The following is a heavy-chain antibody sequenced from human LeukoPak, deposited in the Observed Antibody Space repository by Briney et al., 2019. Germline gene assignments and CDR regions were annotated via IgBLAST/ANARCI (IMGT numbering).Heavy chain of an antibody. V-gene: IGHV1-69*05. CDR1: GGTFSSYA. CDR2: IIPIFGTA. Sequence: SVKVSCKASGGTFSSYAISWVRQAPGQGPEWMGRIIPIFGTANYAQKFQGRVTITTDESTSTAYMELSSLRSEDTAVYYCARDSQWELLPHFDYWGQGTLVTVSS. D-gene: IGHD1-26*01. J-gene: IGHJ4*02. CDR3: ARDSQWELLPHFDY.